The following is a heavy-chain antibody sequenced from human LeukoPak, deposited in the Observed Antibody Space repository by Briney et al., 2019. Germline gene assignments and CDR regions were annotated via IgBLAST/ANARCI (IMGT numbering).Heavy chain of an antibody. V-gene: IGHV3-33*01. CDR3: VRDRLCNGYDCGQYLDY. Sequence: GGSLRLSCAASGFTFSTYGMHWVRQAPGKGLEWVSTIWYDGSHQYYADSVKGRFIISRDNSKNTLYLQMHSLRAEDTAVYYCVRDRLCNGYDCGQYLDYWGQGSLVTVSS. CDR2: IWYDGSHQ. J-gene: IGHJ4*02. D-gene: IGHD5-12*01. CDR1: GFTFSTYG.